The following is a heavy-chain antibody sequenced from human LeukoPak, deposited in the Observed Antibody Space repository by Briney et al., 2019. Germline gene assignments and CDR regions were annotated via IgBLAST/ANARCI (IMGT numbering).Heavy chain of an antibody. CDR3: ARVDCSGGSCYYYGMDV. CDR1: GYTFTSYA. D-gene: IGHD2-15*01. J-gene: IGHJ6*02. CDR2: INAGNGNT. Sequence: ASVKVSCKASGYTFTSYAMHWVRQAPGQRLEWMGWINAGNGNTKYSQKFQGRVTITRDTSASTACMELSSLRSEDTAVYYCARVDCSGGSCYYYGMDVWGQGTTVTVSS. V-gene: IGHV1-3*01.